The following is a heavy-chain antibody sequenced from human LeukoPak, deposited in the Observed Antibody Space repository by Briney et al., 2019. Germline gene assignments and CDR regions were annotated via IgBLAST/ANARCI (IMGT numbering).Heavy chain of an antibody. J-gene: IGHJ4*02. CDR2: ISGSGGGT. V-gene: IGHV3-23*01. D-gene: IGHD2-2*01. CDR1: GFTFSSYA. CDR3: AKSIRGGVGYQ. Sequence: GGSLRLSCAASGFTFSSYAMSWVRQAPGKGLEWVSAISGSGGGTYYADSVKGRFTISRDNSKNTLYLQMNSLRAEDTAVYYCAKSIRGGVGYQWGQGTLVTVSS.